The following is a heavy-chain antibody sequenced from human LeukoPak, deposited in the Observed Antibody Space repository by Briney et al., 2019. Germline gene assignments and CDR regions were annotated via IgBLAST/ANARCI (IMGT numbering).Heavy chain of an antibody. V-gene: IGHV6-1*01. CDR1: GDSVSSNSAA. J-gene: IGHJ4*02. CDR2: TYYRSKWYN. Sequence: KHSQTLSLTCAISGDSVSSNSAAWNWIRQSPSRGLEWLGRTYYRSKWYNDYAVSVKSRISINPDTSKSQFSLQLNSVTPEDTAVYYCARGVGFLYFGEESWVFDYWGQGTPVTVSS. CDR3: ARGVGFLYFGEESWVFDY. D-gene: IGHD3-10*01.